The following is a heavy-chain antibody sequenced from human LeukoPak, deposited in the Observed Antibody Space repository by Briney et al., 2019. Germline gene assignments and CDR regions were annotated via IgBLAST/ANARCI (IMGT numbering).Heavy chain of an antibody. D-gene: IGHD3-10*01. Sequence: PGGSLRLSCAASGFTFSSYAMHWVRQAPGKGLEWVAVISYDGSNKYYADSVKGRFTISRDNSKNTLYLQMNSLRAEDTAVYYCARPYTSKGAMVRGVFPAAFDYWGQGTLVTVSS. CDR2: ISYDGSNK. CDR1: GFTFSSYA. J-gene: IGHJ4*02. V-gene: IGHV3-30*04. CDR3: ARPYTSKGAMVRGVFPAAFDY.